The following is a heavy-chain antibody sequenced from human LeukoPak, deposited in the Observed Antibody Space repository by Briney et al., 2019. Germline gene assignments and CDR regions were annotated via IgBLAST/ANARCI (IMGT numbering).Heavy chain of an antibody. Sequence: PSETLSLTCTVSGGSISSSSYYWGWIRQPPGKGLEWIGSIYYSGSTYYNPSLKSRVTISVDTSKNQFSLKLSSVTATDTAVYYCARSSGSGGPINWFDPWGQGTLVTVSS. J-gene: IGHJ5*02. V-gene: IGHV4-39*01. D-gene: IGHD2-8*02. CDR2: IYYSGST. CDR1: GGSISSSSYY. CDR3: ARSSGSGGPINWFDP.